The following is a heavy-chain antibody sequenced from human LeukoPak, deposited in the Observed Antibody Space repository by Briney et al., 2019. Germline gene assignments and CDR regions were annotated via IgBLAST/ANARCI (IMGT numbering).Heavy chain of an antibody. Sequence: GASVKVSCKASGYTFTSYGISWVRQAPGQGLEWMGGIIPIFGTANYAQKFQGRVTITADESTSTAYMELSSLRSEDTAVYYCASAASFSSGWYYFDYWGQGTLVTVSS. J-gene: IGHJ4*02. CDR1: GYTFTSYG. D-gene: IGHD6-19*01. CDR3: ASAASFSSGWYYFDY. CDR2: IIPIFGTA. V-gene: IGHV1-69*13.